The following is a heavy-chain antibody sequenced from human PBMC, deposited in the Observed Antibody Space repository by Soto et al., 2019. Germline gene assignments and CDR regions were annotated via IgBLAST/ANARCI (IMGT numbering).Heavy chain of an antibody. Sequence: PGGSLRLSCADSGLSFSSYGMHWVRQAPGEGLEWVAAISYDGSNKNYLASVEGRFTISRDNSKNMVYLQMNNLRAEDTAVYYCATRGYSGYDLYYFAYWAQRTLVTVSS. V-gene: IGHV3-30*03. CDR1: GLSFSSYG. D-gene: IGHD5-12*01. J-gene: IGHJ4*02. CDR2: ISYDGSNK. CDR3: ATRGYSGYDLYYFAY.